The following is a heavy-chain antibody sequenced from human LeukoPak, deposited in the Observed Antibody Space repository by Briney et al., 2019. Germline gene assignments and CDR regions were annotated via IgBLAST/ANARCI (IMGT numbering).Heavy chain of an antibody. D-gene: IGHD2/OR15-2a*01. V-gene: IGHV3-7*01. CDR3: VRRIDYFDY. CDR1: GFIFSNYW. CDR2: IKQDGSEK. J-gene: IGHJ4*02. Sequence: GGSLRLSCVASGFIFSNYWMSWVRQAPGKGLEWVANIKQDGSEKYYVDSVKGRFTISRHSAKNTLYLQMNSLRAEDTAVYYCVRRIDYFDYWGQGTLVTVSS.